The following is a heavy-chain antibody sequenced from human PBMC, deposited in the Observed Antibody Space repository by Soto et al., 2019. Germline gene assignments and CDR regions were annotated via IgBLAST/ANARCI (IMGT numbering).Heavy chain of an antibody. J-gene: IGHJ4*02. D-gene: IGHD3-16*01. CDR1: GFTFSNSW. Sequence: VQLVESGGGFVQPGGSLRLSCAGSGFTFSNSWVSWVRQAPGKGLEWVAHINQDGTEKYYGDSVKGRFAISRDNAKNSLYLQMNSLSVDDTAVYYCARGLYSRGYWGQGALVTVSS. CDR2: INQDGTEK. V-gene: IGHV3-7*03. CDR3: ARGLYSRGY.